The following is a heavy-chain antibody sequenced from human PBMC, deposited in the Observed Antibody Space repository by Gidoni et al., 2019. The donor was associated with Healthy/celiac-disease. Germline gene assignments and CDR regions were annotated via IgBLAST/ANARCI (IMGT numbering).Heavy chain of an antibody. Sequence: QVQLQQWGAGLLKPSETLSLTCAVYGGSFSGYYWRWIRQPPGKGLEWIGEINHSGSTNYNPSLKSRVTVSVDTSKNQFSLKLSSVTAADTAVYYCARVTYYYDSSGYYHRYYFDYWGQGTLVTVSS. V-gene: IGHV4-34*01. CDR1: GGSFSGYY. CDR3: ARVTYYYDSSGYYHRYYFDY. D-gene: IGHD3-22*01. J-gene: IGHJ4*02. CDR2: INHSGST.